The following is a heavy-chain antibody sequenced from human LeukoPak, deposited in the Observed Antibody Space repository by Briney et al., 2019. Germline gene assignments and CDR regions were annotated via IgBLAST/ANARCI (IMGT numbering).Heavy chain of an antibody. CDR2: IRYDGSTT. Sequence: PGGSLRLSCAASGFTLRNYYMHWVRQAPGKGLEWVAFIRYDGSTTHYGDFVKGRFTIARDKSKNTLYLQMNSLRVEAAAVYYCAKVGGIVLAVYYYMDVWGKGATVTV. V-gene: IGHV3-30*02. J-gene: IGHJ6*03. D-gene: IGHD6-19*01. CDR3: AKVGGIVLAVYYYMDV. CDR1: GFTLRNYY.